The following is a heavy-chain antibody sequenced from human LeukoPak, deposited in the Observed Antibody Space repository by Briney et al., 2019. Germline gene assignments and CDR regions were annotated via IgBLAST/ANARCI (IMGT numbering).Heavy chain of an antibody. CDR2: IIPDSGGA. V-gene: IGHV1-2*02. Sequence: ASVKVSCKTSGYTFTNYYVHWVGQAPGQGLEWMGYIIPDSGGADYHQRFQGRVTMTRDKSISTVYMELSSLRSDDTAVYYCSTEDKYCGGANCGKYWGQGTLVTVSS. CDR1: GYTFTNYY. D-gene: IGHD2-21*01. J-gene: IGHJ4*02. CDR3: STEDKYCGGANCGKY.